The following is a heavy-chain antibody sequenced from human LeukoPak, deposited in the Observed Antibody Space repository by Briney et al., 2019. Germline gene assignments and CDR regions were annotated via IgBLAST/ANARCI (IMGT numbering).Heavy chain of an antibody. CDR2: IKQDGSQK. Sequence: GGSLRLSCAASGFTFSSYEMNWVRQAPGKGLEWVANIKQDGSQKNYVDSVKGRFTISRDNAKNSLYLQMNSLRAEDTAVYYCARETPDSSGWDWGQGTLVTVSS. V-gene: IGHV3-7*01. D-gene: IGHD6-19*01. CDR1: GFTFSSYE. CDR3: ARETPDSSGWD. J-gene: IGHJ4*02.